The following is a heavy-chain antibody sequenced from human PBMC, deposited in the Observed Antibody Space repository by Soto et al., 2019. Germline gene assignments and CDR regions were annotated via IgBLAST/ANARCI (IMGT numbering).Heavy chain of an antibody. J-gene: IGHJ4*02. CDR2: IYYSGST. D-gene: IGHD3-10*01. CDR3: ARQRLWFKYYFDY. CDR1: GGSISSSSYY. V-gene: IGHV4-39*01. Sequence: SKTXSLTCTVSGGSISSSSYYWGWIRQPPGKGLEWIGSIYYSGSTYYNPSLKSRVTISVDTSKNQFSLKLSSVTAADTAVYYCARQRLWFKYYFDYWGQGTLVTVSS.